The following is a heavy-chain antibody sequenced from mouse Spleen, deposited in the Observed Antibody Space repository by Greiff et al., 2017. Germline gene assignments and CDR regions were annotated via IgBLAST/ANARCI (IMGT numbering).Heavy chain of an antibody. CDR1: GYTFTSYV. CDR3: ARPYDYDRTGYYFDY. D-gene: IGHD2-4*01. J-gene: IGHJ2*01. CDR2: INPYNDGT. V-gene: IGHV1-14*01. Sequence: VQLQQSGPELVKPGASVKMSCKASGYTFTSYVMHWVKQKPGQGLEWIGYINPYNDGTKYNEKFKGKATLTSDKSSSTAYMELSSLTSEDSAVYYCARPYDYDRTGYYFDYWGQGTTLTVSS.